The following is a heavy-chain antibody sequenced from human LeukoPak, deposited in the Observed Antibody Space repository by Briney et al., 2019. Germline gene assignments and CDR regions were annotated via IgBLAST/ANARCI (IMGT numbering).Heavy chain of an antibody. CDR1: GYTFTSYG. V-gene: IGHV1-18*01. J-gene: IGHJ6*03. CDR2: NSANNGDT. Sequence: ASVKVSCKASGYTFTSYGISWVRQAPGQGLEWMGWNSANNGDTNYAQKLQGRVTMTTDTSTSTAYMEVRSLRSDDTAVYYCARFYSGHGNYYYYMDVWGKGTTVTVSS. CDR3: ARFYSGHGNYYYYMDV. D-gene: IGHD5-12*01.